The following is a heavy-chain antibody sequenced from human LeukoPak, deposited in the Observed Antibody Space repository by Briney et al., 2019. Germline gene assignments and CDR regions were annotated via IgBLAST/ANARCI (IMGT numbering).Heavy chain of an antibody. CDR3: ARAWGPYPYFDY. V-gene: IGHV3-66*01. CDR2: IYSGGST. CDR1: GFTVSNMY. J-gene: IGHJ4*02. D-gene: IGHD3-16*01. Sequence: TGGSLRLSCAASGFTVSNMYMSWVRQAPGKGLEWVSVIYSGGSTHYADSVKGRFTISRDNSKKTLYIQMNSLRAEDTAVYYCARAWGPYPYFDYWDQGTLVTVSS.